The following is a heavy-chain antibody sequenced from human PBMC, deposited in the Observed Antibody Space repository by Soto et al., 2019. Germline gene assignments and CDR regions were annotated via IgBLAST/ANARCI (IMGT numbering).Heavy chain of an antibody. Sequence: SETLSLTCTVSGGSISSGGYYWTWIRQHPGKGLEWIGYIYYSGSTYHNTSLKKQVTISVETSKNKYNMKINTETAADTAVYYCARGDATKIVVTTYYGMDVWGQGTTVT. J-gene: IGHJ6*02. V-gene: IGHV4-31*01. CDR2: IYYSGST. CDR3: ARGDATKIVVTTYYGMDV. D-gene: IGHD4-17*01. CDR1: GGSISSGGYY.